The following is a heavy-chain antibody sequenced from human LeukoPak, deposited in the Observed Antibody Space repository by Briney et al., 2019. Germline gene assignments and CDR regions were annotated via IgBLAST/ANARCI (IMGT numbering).Heavy chain of an antibody. CDR3: ARGPLIQCSSSWSYYYYYGMDV. V-gene: IGHV4-34*01. CDR2: MNHSRST. CDR1: GGSFSGYY. J-gene: IGHJ6*02. Sequence: PSETLSLTCAVYGGSFSGYYWSWIRRPPGKGLEWIGEMNHSRSTNYNPSLKSRVTISVDTSKNQFSLKLSSVTAADTAVYYCARGPLIQCSSSWSYYYYYGMDVWGQGTTVTVSS. D-gene: IGHD6-13*01.